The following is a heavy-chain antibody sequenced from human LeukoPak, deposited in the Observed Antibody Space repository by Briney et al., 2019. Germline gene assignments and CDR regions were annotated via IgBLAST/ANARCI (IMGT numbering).Heavy chain of an antibody. Sequence: ASVKVSCKASGYTFTGYYMHWVRQAPGQGLEWMGWINPNSGGTNYAQKFQGRVAMTRDTSISTAYMELSRLRSDDTAVYYCGMGSSSASVFDYWGQGTLVTVSS. CDR3: GMGSSSASVFDY. D-gene: IGHD6-6*01. V-gene: IGHV1-2*02. CDR1: GYTFTGYY. J-gene: IGHJ4*02. CDR2: INPNSGGT.